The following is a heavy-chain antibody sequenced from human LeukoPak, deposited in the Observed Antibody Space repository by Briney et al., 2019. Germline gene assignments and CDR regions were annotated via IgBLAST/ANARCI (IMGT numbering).Heavy chain of an antibody. J-gene: IGHJ4*02. CDR3: ASYNWNDEGDY. D-gene: IGHD1-20*01. V-gene: IGHV3-30*03. CDR1: GFTFSSYG. Sequence: GGSLRLSCAASGFTFSSYGMHWVRQAPGKGLEWVAVISYDGSNKYYADSVKGRFTISRDNSKNTLYLQMNSLRAEDTAVYYCASYNWNDEGDYWGQGTLVTVSS. CDR2: ISYDGSNK.